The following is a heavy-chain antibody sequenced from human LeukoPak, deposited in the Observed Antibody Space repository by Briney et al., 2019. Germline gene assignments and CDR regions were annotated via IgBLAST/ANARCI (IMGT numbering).Heavy chain of an antibody. CDR1: GGSISSYY. V-gene: IGHV4-59*08. D-gene: IGHD2-8*02. CDR2: IYYSGST. Sequence: SETLSLTCAVPGGSISSYYWCWIRQPPGKGRERIGYIYYSGSTNYNPSLKSRVTISVDTSKNQFSLKLSSVTAADTAVYYCARQRQMWGMIGYYFDYWGQGTLVTVSS. J-gene: IGHJ4*02. CDR3: ARQRQMWGMIGYYFDY.